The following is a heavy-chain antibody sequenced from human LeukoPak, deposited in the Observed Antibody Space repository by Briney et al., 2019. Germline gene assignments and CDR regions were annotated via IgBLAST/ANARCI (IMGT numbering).Heavy chain of an antibody. CDR3: AKDLPSIAVAAGGPDY. CDR1: GFTFSSYG. V-gene: IGHV3-30*18. D-gene: IGHD6-19*01. CDR2: ISYDGSNK. Sequence: GGSLRLSCAASGFTFSSYGMHWVRQAPGKGLEWVAVISYDGSNKYYADSVKGRFTISRDISKNTLYLQMNSLRAEDTAVYYCAKDLPSIAVAAGGPDYWGQGTLVTVSS. J-gene: IGHJ4*02.